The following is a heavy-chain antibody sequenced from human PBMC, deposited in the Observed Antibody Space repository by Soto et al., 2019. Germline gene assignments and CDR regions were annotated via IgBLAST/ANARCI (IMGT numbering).Heavy chain of an antibody. Sequence: QVQLVQSGTEVKKPGASVILSCKASGYTFTNYAIHWVRQAPGQRPEWMVWINAGNGHTKYSQKFQGRVTVTRDPSTAAAYMELSSLRSEDTAVYYCARGRWTQTTADYYLDYWGQGTLVTVSS. CDR1: GYTFTNYA. J-gene: IGHJ4*02. CDR2: INAGNGHT. D-gene: IGHD1-1*01. CDR3: ARGRWTQTTADYYLDY. V-gene: IGHV1-3*01.